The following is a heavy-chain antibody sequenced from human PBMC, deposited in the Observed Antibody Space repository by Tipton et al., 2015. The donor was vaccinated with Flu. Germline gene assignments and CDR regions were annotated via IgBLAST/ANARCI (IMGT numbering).Heavy chain of an antibody. J-gene: IGHJ4*02. D-gene: IGHD2-15*01. CDR3: ASRKSIYCSGGSCYSDY. V-gene: IGHV4-38-2*01. Sequence: TLSLTCSVSGDSIGSDYYWAWIRQPPGKGLEWIGNIQKTGTTYYNPSLTGRVTMSVDTSKNQFSLRLTYVTAADTAVYYCASRKSIYCSGGSCYSDYWGQGTLVTVSS. CDR1: GDSIGSDYY. CDR2: IQKTGTT.